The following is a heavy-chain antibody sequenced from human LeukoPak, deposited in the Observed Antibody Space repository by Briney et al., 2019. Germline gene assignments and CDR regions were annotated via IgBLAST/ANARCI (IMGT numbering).Heavy chain of an antibody. J-gene: IGHJ4*02. CDR1: CGSMSSSSYY. D-gene: IGHD2-15*01. CDR3: ARQGDNFDY. Sequence: SETLSLTCTVSCGSMSSSSYYWGWIRQPAGKGLDWFGGIYLSGSTYYNRSFKSRVTISVDTSKNQFSMKLSSVTDADTAVYYCARQGDNFDYWGQGTLVTVSS. CDR2: IYLSGST. V-gene: IGHV4-39*01.